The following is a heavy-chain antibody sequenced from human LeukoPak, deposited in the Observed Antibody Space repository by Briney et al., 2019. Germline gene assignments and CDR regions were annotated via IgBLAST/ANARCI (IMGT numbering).Heavy chain of an antibody. D-gene: IGHD6-13*01. CDR3: ARGGSSSWYSGLIYYYYYYMDV. J-gene: IGHJ6*03. Sequence: GASVKVSCKASGYTFTSYGISWVRQAPGQGLEWMGWISAYNGNTNYAQKLQGRVTMTTDTSTSTAYMELRSLRSEDTAVYYCARGGSSSWYSGLIYYYYYYMDVWGKGTTVTVSS. CDR1: GYTFTSYG. CDR2: ISAYNGNT. V-gene: IGHV1-18*01.